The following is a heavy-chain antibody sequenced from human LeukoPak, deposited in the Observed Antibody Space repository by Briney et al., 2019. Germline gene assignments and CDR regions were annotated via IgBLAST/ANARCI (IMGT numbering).Heavy chain of an antibody. J-gene: IGHJ5*02. D-gene: IGHD6-13*01. CDR1: GYTFTGYY. CDR3: ARASPAAGLLGVDWFDP. V-gene: IGHV1-2*02. CDR2: INPNSGGT. Sequence: GASVKVSCKASGYTFTGYYMHWVRQAPGQGLEWMGWINPNSGGTNYAQKFQGRVTMTRDTSISTAYMELSRLRSDDTAVYYCARASPAAGLLGVDWFDPWGQGTLVTVSS.